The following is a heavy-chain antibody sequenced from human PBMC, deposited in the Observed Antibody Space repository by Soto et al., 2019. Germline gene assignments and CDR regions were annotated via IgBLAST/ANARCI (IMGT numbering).Heavy chain of an antibody. V-gene: IGHV3-49*04. Sequence: PGGSLRLSCAASGFTFSSYSMNWVRQAPGKGLGWVGLIRNQTYSGATEYAASMKGRFTISRDDSKNIAYLQMNSLKTEDSAVYYCTRAESPNIAYFFDYWGQGTLVTVSS. J-gene: IGHJ4*02. CDR3: TRAESPNIAYFFDY. CDR2: IRNQTYSGAT. CDR1: GFTFSSYS.